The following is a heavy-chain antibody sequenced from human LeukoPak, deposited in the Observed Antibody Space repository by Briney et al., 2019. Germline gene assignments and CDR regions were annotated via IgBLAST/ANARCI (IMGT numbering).Heavy chain of an antibody. J-gene: IGHJ1*01. Sequence: ASVKVSCKASGYTFTGYYMHWVRQAPGQGLEWMGWINPNSGGTNYAQKFQGRVTMTRDTSISTVYMELSRLRSDDTAVYYCARDLMITFGGVIVHEYFQHWGQGTLVTVSS. CDR2: INPNSGGT. V-gene: IGHV1-2*02. D-gene: IGHD3-16*02. CDR3: ARDLMITFGGVIVHEYFQH. CDR1: GYTFTGYY.